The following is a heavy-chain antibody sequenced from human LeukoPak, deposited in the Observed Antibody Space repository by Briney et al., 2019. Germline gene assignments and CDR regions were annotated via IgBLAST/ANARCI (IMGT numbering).Heavy chain of an antibody. CDR1: GFTFNSYG. CDR2: ISYDGSNK. Sequence: GGSLRLSCAASGFTFNSYGMHWVRQAPGKGLEGVAVISYDGSNKFYADSVKGRFTISRDNSKNTLYLQTNSLRAEDTAVYYCARDVVMGPTNHGLDYWGQGTLVTVSS. D-gene: IGHD1-26*01. CDR3: ARDVVMGPTNHGLDY. V-gene: IGHV3-30*03. J-gene: IGHJ4*02.